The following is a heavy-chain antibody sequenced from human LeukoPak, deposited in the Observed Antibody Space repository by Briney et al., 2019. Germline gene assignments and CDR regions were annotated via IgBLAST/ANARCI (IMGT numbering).Heavy chain of an antibody. Sequence: GRSLRLSCAASGFTFSSYGMHWVRQAPGKGLEGVAVIWYDGSNKYYADSVKGRFTISRDNSKNTLYLQMNSLRAEDTAVYYCARDVPDHDYVWGSYRRPKGMDVWGQGTTVTVSS. D-gene: IGHD3-16*02. CDR1: GFTFSSYG. CDR2: IWYDGSNK. J-gene: IGHJ6*02. CDR3: ARDVPDHDYVWGSYRRPKGMDV. V-gene: IGHV3-33*01.